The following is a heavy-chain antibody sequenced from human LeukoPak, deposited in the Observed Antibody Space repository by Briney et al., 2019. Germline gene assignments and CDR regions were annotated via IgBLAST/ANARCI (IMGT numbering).Heavy chain of an antibody. V-gene: IGHV4-38-2*02. CDR1: GYSISSGYY. D-gene: IGHD3-3*01. J-gene: IGHJ4*02. CDR3: ARDARDFWSDHHERFDY. Sequence: PSETLSLTCAVSGYSISSGYYWGWIRQPPGKGLEWIGSTYHSGNTYYNPSLKSRVTISVDTFKNQFSLKLSSVTAADTAVYHCARDARDFWSDHHERFDYWGQGTVVTVSS. CDR2: TYHSGNT.